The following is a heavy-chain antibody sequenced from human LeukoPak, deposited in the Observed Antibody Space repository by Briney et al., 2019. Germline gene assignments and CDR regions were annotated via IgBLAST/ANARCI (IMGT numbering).Heavy chain of an antibody. V-gene: IGHV1-18*01. CDR2: ISAYNGNT. D-gene: IGHD1-26*01. CDR3: ARLVGATVY. Sequence: ASVTVSCTASGYTFTSYGISWVRQAPGQGLEWIGWISAYNGNTNYAQKLQGRVTMTTDTSTSTAYRELRSLRSDDTAVYYCARLVGATVYWGQGTLVTVSS. CDR1: GYTFTSYG. J-gene: IGHJ4*02.